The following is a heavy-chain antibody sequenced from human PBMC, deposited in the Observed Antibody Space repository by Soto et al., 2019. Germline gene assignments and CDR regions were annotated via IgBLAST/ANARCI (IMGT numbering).Heavy chain of an antibody. CDR1: GYTFSSYW. CDR3: ARRLSGGTTPLGF. D-gene: IGHD1-7*01. V-gene: IGHV5-51*01. Sequence: EVQLVQSGAEVKKAGASLKISCQGSGYTFSSYWIVWVRQMPVKGLEWMGSIYPGDSDTRYSPSFEDQVSISADKSISTAYLQFFSLTAADTTMYYWARRLSGGTTPLGFWGQGPLVTVPA. J-gene: IGHJ4*02. CDR2: IYPGDSDT.